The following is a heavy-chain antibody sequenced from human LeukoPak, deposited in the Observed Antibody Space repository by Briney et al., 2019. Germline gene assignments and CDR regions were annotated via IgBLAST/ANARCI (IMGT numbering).Heavy chain of an antibody. V-gene: IGHV1-46*03. CDR1: GYTFTSYY. CDR3: ARDLERITMIVVVNPGAFDI. CDR2: INPSGGST. J-gene: IGHJ3*02. Sequence: ASVKVSCKASGYTFTSYYMHLVRQAPGQGLEWMGIINPSGGSTSYAQKFQGRVTMTRDTSTSTVYMELSSLRSEDTAVYYCARDLERITMIVVVNPGAFDIWGQGAMVTVSS. D-gene: IGHD3-22*01.